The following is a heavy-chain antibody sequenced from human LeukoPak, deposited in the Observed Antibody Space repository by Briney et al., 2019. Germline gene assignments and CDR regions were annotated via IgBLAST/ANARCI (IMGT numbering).Heavy chain of an antibody. CDR3: ASSMSSRPYFDY. CDR1: GYSISSGYY. V-gene: IGHV4-38-2*02. J-gene: IGHJ4*02. D-gene: IGHD2/OR15-2a*01. CDR2: IYHSGST. Sequence: SSETLSLTCTVSGYSISSGYYWGWIRQPPGQGLEWIGSIYHSGSTYYNPSLKSRVTISVDTSKNQFSLKLSSVTAADTAVYYCASSMSSRPYFDYWGQGTLVTVSS.